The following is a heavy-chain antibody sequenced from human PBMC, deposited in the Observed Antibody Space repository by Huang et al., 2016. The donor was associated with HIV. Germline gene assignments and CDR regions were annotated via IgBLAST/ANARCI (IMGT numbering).Heavy chain of an antibody. CDR2: INHSGNN. Sequence: QVQLQQWGAGLLKPSETLSLTCAVYGGSFSTYYWSWIRQSPGKGLEWIAEINHSGNNNYNPLVGTRATIAADTSKNQFSLRLKSVTAADAAVYYCAGEKNLGGGFESWGQGTLVTVFS. V-gene: IGHV4-34*01. J-gene: IGHJ4*02. CDR1: GGSFSTYY. D-gene: IGHD3-16*01. CDR3: AGEKNLGGGFES.